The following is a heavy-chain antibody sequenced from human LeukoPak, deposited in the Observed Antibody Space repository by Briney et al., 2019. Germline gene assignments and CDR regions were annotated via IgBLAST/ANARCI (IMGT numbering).Heavy chain of an antibody. CDR1: GGSISSYY. CDR2: IYTSGST. J-gene: IGHJ6*03. CDR3: ARDAIVVVPAADYYYYMDV. Sequence: SETLCLTCTVSGGSISSYYWSWIRQPAGKGLEWIGRIYTSGSTNYNPSLKSRVTMSVDTSKNQFSLKLSSVTAADTAVYYCARDAIVVVPAADYYYYMDVWGKGTTVTVSS. V-gene: IGHV4-4*07. D-gene: IGHD2-2*01.